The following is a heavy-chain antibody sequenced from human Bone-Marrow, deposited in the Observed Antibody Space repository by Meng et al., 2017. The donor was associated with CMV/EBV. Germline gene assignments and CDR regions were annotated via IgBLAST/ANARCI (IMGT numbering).Heavy chain of an antibody. CDR3: ARDDHYGSGRPFYFDY. D-gene: IGHD3-10*01. J-gene: IGHJ4*02. CDR2: IRSKANSYAT. V-gene: IGHV3-73*01. CDR1: FTFSGSG. Sequence: FTFSGSGMHWVRQASEKGLEWVGRIRSKANSYATAYAASVKGRFTISRDDSKNTAYLQMNSLKTEDTAVYYCARDDHYGSGRPFYFDYWGQGTLVTVSS.